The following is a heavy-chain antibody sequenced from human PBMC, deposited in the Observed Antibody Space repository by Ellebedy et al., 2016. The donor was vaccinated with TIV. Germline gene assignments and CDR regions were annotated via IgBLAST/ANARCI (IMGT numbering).Heavy chain of an antibody. V-gene: IGHV3-64D*06. CDR3: VKALTTMTKQRDAFDI. D-gene: IGHD4-17*01. J-gene: IGHJ3*02. CDR1: GFTFSNYA. CDR2: ITSNGATT. Sequence: PGGSLRLSCSASGFTFSNYALHWVRQAPGKGLEYVSLITSNGATTYYADSVKGSFTISRDNSKNMVYLQMSSLSREDTAVYYCVKALTTMTKQRDAFDIWGQGTMVTVSS.